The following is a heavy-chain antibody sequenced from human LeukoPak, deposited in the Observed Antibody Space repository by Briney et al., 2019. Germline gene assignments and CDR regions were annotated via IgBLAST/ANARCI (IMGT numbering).Heavy chain of an antibody. CDR2: INSDGSST. V-gene: IGHV3-74*01. D-gene: IGHD2-2*02. J-gene: IGHJ6*03. CDR1: GFTFSSYW. Sequence: PGGSLRLSCAASGFTFSSYWMHWVRQVPGKGLVWVSRINSDGSSTSHADSVKGRLTISRDNAKNTLYLQMNSLRAEDTAVYYCARGGYCSSTSCYNYYYMDVWGKGTTVTVSS. CDR3: ARGGYCSSTSCYNYYYMDV.